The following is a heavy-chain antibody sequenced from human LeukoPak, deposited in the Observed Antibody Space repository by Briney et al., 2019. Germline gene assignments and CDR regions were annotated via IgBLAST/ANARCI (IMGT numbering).Heavy chain of an antibody. D-gene: IGHD6-13*01. CDR1: GFTFSSYW. CDR3: ARIGAGSSRDY. Sequence: GGSLRLSCAASGFTFSSYWMHWVRQAPGKGLVWVSRLNSDGTTTRYADSVKGRFTISRDNAKNSLYLQMNSLRAEDTAVYYCARIGAGSSRDYWGQGTLVTVSS. J-gene: IGHJ4*02. V-gene: IGHV3-74*01. CDR2: LNSDGTTT.